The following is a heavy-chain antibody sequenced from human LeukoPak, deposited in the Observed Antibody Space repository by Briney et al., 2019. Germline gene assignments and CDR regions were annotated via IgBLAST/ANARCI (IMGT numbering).Heavy chain of an antibody. CDR3: ARDAGFWSGYYEIDY. J-gene: IGHJ4*02. Sequence: PGGSLRLSCAASGFTFDDYGMSWVRQAPGKGLEWVSYISSSSSTIYYADSVKGRFTISRDNAKNSLYLQMNSLRAEDTAVYYCARDAGFWSGYYEIDYWGQGTLVTVSS. D-gene: IGHD3-3*01. CDR2: ISSSSSTI. CDR1: GFTFDDYG. V-gene: IGHV3-48*01.